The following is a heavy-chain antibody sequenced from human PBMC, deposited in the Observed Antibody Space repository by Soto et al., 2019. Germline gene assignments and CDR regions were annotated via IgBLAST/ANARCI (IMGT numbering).Heavy chain of an antibody. J-gene: IGHJ5*02. V-gene: IGHV4-59*12. D-gene: IGHD6-6*01. CDR2: IYYSGSP. Sequence: SETLSLTCTVSGGSISGYYWGWIRQPPGKGLQWIGYIYYSGSPNYNPSLKSRATISVDTTENQFSLKLTSVTAADTSVYYCARGSFSSSSSWFDPWGRGTLVTVSS. CDR3: ARGSFSSSSSWFDP. CDR1: GGSISGYY.